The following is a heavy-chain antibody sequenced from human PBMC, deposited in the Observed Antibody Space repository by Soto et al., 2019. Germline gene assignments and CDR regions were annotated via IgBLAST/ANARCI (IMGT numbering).Heavy chain of an antibody. J-gene: IGHJ4*02. CDR2: ISGSGGST. D-gene: IGHD3-22*01. Sequence: PGGSLRLSCAASGFTFSSYAMSWVRQAPGKGLEWVSAISGSGGSTYYADSVKGRFTISRDNSKNTLYLQMNSLRAEDTAVYYCCNYYDSSGVTGEEVFDYWGQGTLVTVSS. CDR3: CNYYDSSGVTGEEVFDY. CDR1: GFTFSSYA. V-gene: IGHV3-23*01.